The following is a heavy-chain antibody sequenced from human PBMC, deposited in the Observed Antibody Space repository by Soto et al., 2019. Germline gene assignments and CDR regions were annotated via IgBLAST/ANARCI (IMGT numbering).Heavy chain of an antibody. CDR2: ISGSGGST. Sequence: EVQLLESGGGLVQPGGSLRLSCAASGFTFSSYAMSWVRQAPGKGLEWVSAISGSGGSTYYADSVKGRFTISRDNSKNTLYLQRNSLGAEDTAVYCGGKDQRVDTDWFDYWGQGTLVTVSS. J-gene: IGHJ4*02. CDR3: GKDQRVDTDWFDY. D-gene: IGHD5-18*01. CDR1: GFTFSSYA. V-gene: IGHV3-23*01.